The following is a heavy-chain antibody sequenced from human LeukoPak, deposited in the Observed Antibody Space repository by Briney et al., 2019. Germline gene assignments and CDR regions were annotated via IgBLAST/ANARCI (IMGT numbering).Heavy chain of an antibody. J-gene: IGHJ4*02. CDR1: GFTFSSYW. CDR2: ITYEGAIK. CDR3: ARDGIEEYQYQYRGGRCFDY. D-gene: IGHD2/OR15-2a*01. V-gene: IGHV3-30*01. Sequence: LAGGSLRLSCAASGFTFSSYWMHWVRLAPGKGLEWVAVITYEGAIKNYADSVKGRFTVSRDNSKKTLYLQMDGLRPEDTATYYCARDGIEEYQYQYRGGRCFDYWGQGSLVTVSS.